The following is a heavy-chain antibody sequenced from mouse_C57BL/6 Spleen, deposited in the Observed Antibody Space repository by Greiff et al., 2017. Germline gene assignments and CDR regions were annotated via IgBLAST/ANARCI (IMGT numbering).Heavy chain of an antibody. CDR1: GFTFSDYY. V-gene: IGHV5-16*01. J-gene: IGHJ4*01. D-gene: IGHD1-1*01. CDR2: INYDGSST. Sequence: EVKLVESEGGLVQPGSSMKLSCTASGFTFSDYYMAWVRQVPEKGLEWVANINYDGSSTYYLDSLKSRFIISRDNAKNILYLQKSSLKSEDTATYYCARGGGRGIYYAMDYWGQGTSVTVSS. CDR3: ARGGGRGIYYAMDY.